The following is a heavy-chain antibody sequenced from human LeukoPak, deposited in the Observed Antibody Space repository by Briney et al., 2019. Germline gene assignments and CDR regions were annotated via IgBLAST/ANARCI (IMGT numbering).Heavy chain of an antibody. CDR1: GFTFSSYG. CDR3: ARGSGQQLVPTIDY. D-gene: IGHD6-13*01. V-gene: IGHV3-74*01. Sequence: GGTLRLSCAASGFTFSSYGMSWVRQAPGKGLVWVSRINSDGSSTSYADSVKGRFTISRDNAKNTLYLQMNSLRAEDTAVYYCARGSGQQLVPTIDYWGQGTLVTVSS. CDR2: INSDGSST. J-gene: IGHJ4*02.